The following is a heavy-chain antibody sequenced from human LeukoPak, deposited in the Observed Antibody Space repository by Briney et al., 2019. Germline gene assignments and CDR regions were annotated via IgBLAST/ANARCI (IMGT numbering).Heavy chain of an antibody. Sequence: PGGSLRLSCETSGFSFSTYWMSWVRQAPGKGLEWVANIRQDGSEKYYVDSVKGRFTISRDIDKQSVFLQMNSLRDEDTAVYFCARLSAMVRGPEDIFYFEYWGLGTLVTVSS. CDR2: IRQDGSEK. V-gene: IGHV3-7*01. CDR3: ARLSAMVRGPEDIFYFEY. CDR1: GFSFSTYW. J-gene: IGHJ4*02. D-gene: IGHD3-10*01.